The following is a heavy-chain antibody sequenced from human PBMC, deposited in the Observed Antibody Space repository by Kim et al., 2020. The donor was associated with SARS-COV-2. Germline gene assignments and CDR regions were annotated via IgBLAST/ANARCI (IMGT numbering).Heavy chain of an antibody. CDR2: IYYSGST. Sequence: SETLSLTCTVSGGSISSGGYYWSWIRQHPGKGLEWIGYIYYSGSTYYNPSLKSRVTISVDTSKNQFSLKLSSVTAADTAVYYCARSRITMIVVVDAFDIWGQRTMGTVSS. J-gene: IGHJ3*02. CDR3: ARSRITMIVVVDAFDI. D-gene: IGHD3-22*01. V-gene: IGHV4-31*03. CDR1: GGSISSGGYY.